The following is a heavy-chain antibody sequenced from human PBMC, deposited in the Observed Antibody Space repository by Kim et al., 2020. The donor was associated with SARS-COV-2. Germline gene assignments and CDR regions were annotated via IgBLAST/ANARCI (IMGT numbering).Heavy chain of an antibody. CDR1: GFTFSSYA. CDR2: ISGSGGST. V-gene: IGHV3-23*01. J-gene: IGHJ3*02. D-gene: IGHD3-10*01. Sequence: GGSLRLSCAASGFTFSSYAMSWVRQAPGKGLEWVSAISGSGGSTYYADSVKGRFTISRDNSKNTLYLQMNSLRAEDTAVYYCAKSSARGSMVRGVIFAFDIWGQGTMVTVSS. CDR3: AKSSARGSMVRGVIFAFDI.